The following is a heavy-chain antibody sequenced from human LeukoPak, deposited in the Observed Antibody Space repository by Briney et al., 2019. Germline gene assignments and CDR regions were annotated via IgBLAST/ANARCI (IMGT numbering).Heavy chain of an antibody. CDR3: ATGYRCSSSNCYGYYYYYMVV. D-gene: IGHD2-2*01. Sequence: GASVKVSCKTSGYTFTELSMQWVRQAPGKGLEWMGGFDPEEGETIYAQKFQGRATMTADTSTDTAYMELSSLRSEDTAVYYCATGYRCSSSNCYGYYYYYMVVWGKGPRSPSP. CDR2: FDPEEGET. V-gene: IGHV1-24*01. J-gene: IGHJ6*03. CDR1: GYTFTELS.